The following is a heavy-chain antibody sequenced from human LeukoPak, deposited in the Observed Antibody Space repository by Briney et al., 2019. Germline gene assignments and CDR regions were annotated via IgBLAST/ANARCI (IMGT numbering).Heavy chain of an antibody. J-gene: IGHJ3*02. CDR1: GGSICSYY. CDR3: ARHPRVLRYFDWSTDAFDT. D-gene: IGHD3-9*01. V-gene: IGHV4-59*08. Sequence: PSETLSLTCTASGGSICSYYWSWIRQPPGKGLEWIGYIYYSGSTNYNPSLKSRVTISVDTSKNQFSLKLSSVTAADTAVYYCARHPRVLRYFDWSTDAFDTWGQGTMVTVSS. CDR2: IYYSGST.